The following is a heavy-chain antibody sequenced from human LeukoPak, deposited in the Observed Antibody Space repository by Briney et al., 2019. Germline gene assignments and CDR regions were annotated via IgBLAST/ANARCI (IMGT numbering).Heavy chain of an antibody. CDR2: ISYDGSNK. J-gene: IGHJ6*03. CDR3: AKANDFWSGYYPGYYMDV. D-gene: IGHD3-3*01. Sequence: GGSLRLSCAASGSTFSSYGMHWVRQAPGKGLEWVAVISYDGSNKYYADSVKGRFTISRDNSKNTLYLQMNSLRAEDTAVYYCAKANDFWSGYYPGYYMDVWGKGTTVTVSS. V-gene: IGHV3-30*18. CDR1: GSTFSSYG.